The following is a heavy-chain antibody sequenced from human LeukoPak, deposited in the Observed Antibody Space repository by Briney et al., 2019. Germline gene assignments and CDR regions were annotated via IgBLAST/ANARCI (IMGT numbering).Heavy chain of an antibody. CDR3: AKYASYYDSSGIDY. J-gene: IGHJ4*02. CDR2: ISGSGGST. CDR1: GFTFSSYG. Sequence: GGSLRLSCAASGFTFSSYGMSWVRQAPGNGLEWVSAISGSGGSTYYADSVKGRFTISRDNSKNTLYLQMNSLRAEDTAVYYCAKYASYYDSSGIDYWGQGTLVTVSS. D-gene: IGHD3-22*01. V-gene: IGHV3-23*01.